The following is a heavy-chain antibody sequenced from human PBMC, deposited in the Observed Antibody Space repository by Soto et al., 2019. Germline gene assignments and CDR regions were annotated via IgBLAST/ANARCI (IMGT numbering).Heavy chain of an antibody. D-gene: IGHD2-15*01. J-gene: IGHJ4*02. CDR2: IYYSGST. CDR1: GGSISSYY. CDR3: ARGRIPGYFDY. V-gene: IGHV4-59*01. Sequence: QVQLQESGPGLVKPSETLSLTCTVSGGSISSYYWSWIRQPPGKGLEWIGYIYYSGSTNYNPSLKSRVTISVDTSKNQFSLKLSSVTAADTAVYYCARGRIPGYFDYWGQGTLVTVSS.